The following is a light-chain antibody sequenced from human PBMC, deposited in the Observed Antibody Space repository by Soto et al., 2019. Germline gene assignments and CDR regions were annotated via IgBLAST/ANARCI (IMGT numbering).Light chain of an antibody. Sequence: QSVLTQPPLASGTPGQRVTISCSGSSSNIGSNYVYWYQQLPGTAPKLLIYRNNQRPSGVPDRFSGSKSGTSASLAISGLRSEDEADYYCAAWDDSLSGSYVFGTGTKLT. CDR1: SSNIGSNY. J-gene: IGLJ1*01. CDR2: RNN. V-gene: IGLV1-47*01. CDR3: AAWDDSLSGSYV.